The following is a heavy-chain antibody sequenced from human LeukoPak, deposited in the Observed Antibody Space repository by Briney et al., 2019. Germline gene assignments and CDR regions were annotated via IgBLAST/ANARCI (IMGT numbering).Heavy chain of an antibody. Sequence: SGGSLRLSCAASGFTFSNAWMAWVRQAPGKGLEWVANINQDGSTKQHVDSVRGRFTISRDNAKNSLCLQMNSLRAEDTGLYHCARDMKGSLDYWGQGTLVTVSS. V-gene: IGHV3-7*01. CDR2: INQDGSTK. CDR1: GFTFSNAW. D-gene: IGHD3-16*01. J-gene: IGHJ4*02. CDR3: ARDMKGSLDY.